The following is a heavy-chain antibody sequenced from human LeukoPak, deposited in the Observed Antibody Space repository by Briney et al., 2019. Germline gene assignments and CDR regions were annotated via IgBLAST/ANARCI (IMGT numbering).Heavy chain of an antibody. J-gene: IGHJ3*02. CDR1: GFTFSSYS. D-gene: IGHD2-2*01. Sequence: PGGSLRLSCAASGFTFSSYSMNWVRQAPGKGLEWESYISSSSSTIYYADSVKGRFTISRDNAKSSLYLQMNSLRAEDTAVYYCARAPIAYCSSTSCYGFDIWGQGTLVTVSS. V-gene: IGHV3-48*01. CDR3: ARAPIAYCSSTSCYGFDI. CDR2: ISSSSSTI.